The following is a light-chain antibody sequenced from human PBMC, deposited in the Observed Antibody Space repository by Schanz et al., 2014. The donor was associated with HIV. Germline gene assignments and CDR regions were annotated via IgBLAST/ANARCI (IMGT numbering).Light chain of an antibody. Sequence: QSALTQPASVSGSPGQSIAISCTGTSSDVGGYNYVSWYQQLPNKAPKLIIYDVNSRPSGVSNRFSGSKSGNTASLTISGLQAEDEADYYCSSYTSSSTLVVFGGGTKLTVL. CDR2: DVN. V-gene: IGLV2-14*03. CDR1: SSDVGGYNY. J-gene: IGLJ2*01. CDR3: SSYTSSSTLVV.